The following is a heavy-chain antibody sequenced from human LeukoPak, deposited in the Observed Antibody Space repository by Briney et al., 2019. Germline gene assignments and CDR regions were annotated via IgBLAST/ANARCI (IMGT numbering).Heavy chain of an antibody. CDR2: IMQDGSEK. Sequence: GGSLRLSCIASGFTFSSHWMNWVRQAPGKGLEWVANIMQDGSEKYYVDSVKGRFIISRDNAKNSLYLQMNSLRAEDTAVYYCARVSTKYGAYVSGFDFWGQGTMVTVSS. CDR3: ARVSTKYGAYVSGFDF. D-gene: IGHD4-17*01. J-gene: IGHJ3*01. CDR1: GFTFSSHW. V-gene: IGHV3-7*01.